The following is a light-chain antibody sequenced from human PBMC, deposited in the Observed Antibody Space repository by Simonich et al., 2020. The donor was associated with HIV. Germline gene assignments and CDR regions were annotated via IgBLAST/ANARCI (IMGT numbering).Light chain of an antibody. CDR2: TSS. J-gene: IGKJ1*01. CDR1: KSVYSNF. Sequence: EIVLTQPPGTLSLSPGERATLSCRASKSVYSNFLAVYHQKPGQAPRPLIYTSSSRTTGIPDRFSGSVSGTEFTLTISSMQSEDFAVYYCQQYNDWPPERTFGQGTKVEIK. CDR3: QQYNDWPPERT. V-gene: IGKV3D-15*01.